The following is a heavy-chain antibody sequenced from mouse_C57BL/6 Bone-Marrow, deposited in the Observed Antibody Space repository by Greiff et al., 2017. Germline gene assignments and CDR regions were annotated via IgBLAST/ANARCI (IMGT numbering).Heavy chain of an antibody. CDR2: INPNNGGT. J-gene: IGHJ2*01. Sequence: VQLQQSGPELVKPGASVKISCKASGYTFTDYYMNWVKQSPGKSLEWIGDINPNNGGTSYNQKFKGKATLTVDKSSSTAYMELRSLTSEDSAVYYCASDYYGSSWYFDYWGQGTILTVTA. CDR3: ASDYYGSSWYFDY. V-gene: IGHV1-26*01. CDR1: GYTFTDYY. D-gene: IGHD1-1*01.